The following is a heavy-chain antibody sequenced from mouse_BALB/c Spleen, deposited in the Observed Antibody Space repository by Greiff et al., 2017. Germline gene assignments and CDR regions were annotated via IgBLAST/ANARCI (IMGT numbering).Heavy chain of an antibody. Sequence: EVQVVESGGGLVQPGGSRKLSCAASGFTFSSFGMHWVRQAPEKGLEWVASISSGSSTIYYADTVKGRFTISRDNPKNTLFLQMTSQRSEDTAMYYCARHYGGAMDYWGQGTSVTVSS. CDR2: ISSGSSTI. D-gene: IGHD1-2*01. V-gene: IGHV5-17*02. CDR3: ARHYGGAMDY. CDR1: GFTFSSFG. J-gene: IGHJ4*01.